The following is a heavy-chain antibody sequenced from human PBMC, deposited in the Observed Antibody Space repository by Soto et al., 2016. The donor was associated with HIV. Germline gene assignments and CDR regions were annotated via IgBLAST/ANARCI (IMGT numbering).Heavy chain of an antibody. D-gene: IGHD6-25*01. CDR1: GFXFRSYW. V-gene: IGHV3-74*01. J-gene: IGHJ6*03. CDR3: ARAGYSSGWTSFVYYMDV. Sequence: EVQLVESGGGLVQPGGSLRLSCAASGFXFRSYWMHWVRQVPGKGLVWISRLSSDGGNTNYADSVKGRFTISRDNAKNILYLQMNSLRADDTAVYYCARAGYSSGWTSFVYYMDVWGRGTTVTVSS. CDR2: LSSDGGNT.